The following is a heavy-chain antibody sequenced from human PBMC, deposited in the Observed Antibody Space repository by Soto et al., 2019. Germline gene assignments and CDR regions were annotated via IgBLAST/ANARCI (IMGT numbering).Heavy chain of an antibody. J-gene: IGHJ6*02. Sequence: SVKVSCKASGFTFTSSAVQWVRQARGQRLEWIGWIVVGSGNTNYAQKFQERVTITRDMSTSTAYMELSSLRSEDTAVYYCAADRDSSSPHGMDIWGQGTTVTVSS. CDR1: GFTFTSSA. CDR2: IVVGSGNT. V-gene: IGHV1-58*01. CDR3: AADRDSSSPHGMDI. D-gene: IGHD6-13*01.